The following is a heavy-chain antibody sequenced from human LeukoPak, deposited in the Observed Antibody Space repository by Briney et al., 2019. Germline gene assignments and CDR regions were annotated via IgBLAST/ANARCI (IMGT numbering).Heavy chain of an antibody. CDR2: INHSGST. CDR3: ARGPSSGWYLSY. Sequence: SETLSLTCAVYGGSFSGYYWSWIRQPPGKGLEWIGEINHSGSTNYNPSLKSRDTISVDTSKNQFSLKLSSVTAADTAVYYCARGPSSGWYLSYWGQGTLVTVSS. CDR1: GGSFSGYY. D-gene: IGHD6-19*01. V-gene: IGHV4-34*01. J-gene: IGHJ4*02.